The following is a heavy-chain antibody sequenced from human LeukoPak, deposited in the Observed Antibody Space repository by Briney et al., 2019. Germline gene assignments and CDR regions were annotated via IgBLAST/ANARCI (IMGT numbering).Heavy chain of an antibody. Sequence: ASVKVSCKASEYTFTSYDINWVRQATGQGLEWMGWMNPNSGNTGYAQKFQGRVTMTRNTSISTAYMELSSLRSEDTAVYYCARVAVTTENTYAFDIWGQGTMVTVSS. J-gene: IGHJ3*02. D-gene: IGHD4-17*01. V-gene: IGHV1-8*01. CDR1: EYTFTSYD. CDR3: ARVAVTTENTYAFDI. CDR2: MNPNSGNT.